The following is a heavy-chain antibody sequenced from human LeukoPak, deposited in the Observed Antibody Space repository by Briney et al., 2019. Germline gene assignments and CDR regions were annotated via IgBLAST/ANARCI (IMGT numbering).Heavy chain of an antibody. CDR2: IRGSGGST. Sequence: GGSLRLSCAASGVTFSSYAMSWVRQAPGRGLEWVSSIRGSGGSTYYADSVKGRFTISRDNSKNTLYLQMNSLRAEDTAVYYCAKDIAADGASYFDYWGQGTLVTVSS. CDR1: GVTFSSYA. V-gene: IGHV3-23*01. CDR3: AKDIAADGASYFDY. J-gene: IGHJ4*02. D-gene: IGHD6-13*01.